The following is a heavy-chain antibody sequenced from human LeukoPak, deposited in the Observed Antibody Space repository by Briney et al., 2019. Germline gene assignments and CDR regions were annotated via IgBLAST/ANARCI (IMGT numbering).Heavy chain of an antibody. CDR2: ISGSGGST. CDR1: GFTFSSYA. D-gene: IGHD2-2*01. Sequence: GGSLRLSCAAPGFTFSSYAMSWVRQAPGKGLEWVSAISGSGGSTYYADSVKGRFTISRDNSKNTLYLQMNSLRAEDTAVYYCAKDGHQLLSSWFDPWGQGTLVTVSS. CDR3: AKDGHQLLSSWFDP. J-gene: IGHJ5*02. V-gene: IGHV3-23*01.